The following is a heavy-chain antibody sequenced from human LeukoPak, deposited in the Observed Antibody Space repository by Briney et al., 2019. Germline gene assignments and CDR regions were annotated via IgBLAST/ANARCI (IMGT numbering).Heavy chain of an antibody. CDR2: IYDSGST. Sequence: SETLSLTCTVSGASISSYYWSWIRQPPGKGLEWIGYIYDSGSTKYNPSLRSRVTISVDTSKNQFSLKLSSVTAADTAVYYCARAYDSGSNYFDYWGQRTLVTVSS. CDR3: ARAYDSGSNYFDY. D-gene: IGHD3-10*01. V-gene: IGHV4-59*01. CDR1: GASISSYY. J-gene: IGHJ4*02.